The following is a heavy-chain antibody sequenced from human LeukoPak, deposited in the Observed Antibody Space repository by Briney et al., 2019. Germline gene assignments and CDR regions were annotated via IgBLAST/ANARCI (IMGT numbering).Heavy chain of an antibody. D-gene: IGHD3-22*01. Sequence: SETLSLTCTVSGGSISSSSYYWGWIRQPPGKGLEWIGSIFYSGSTYYNPSLKSRVTISVDTSKNQFSLKLNSVTAADTAVYYCARAIVVVITSGYYYYGMDVWGQGTTVTVSS. CDR1: GGSISSSSYY. J-gene: IGHJ6*02. CDR3: ARAIVVVITSGYYYYGMDV. V-gene: IGHV4-39*01. CDR2: IFYSGST.